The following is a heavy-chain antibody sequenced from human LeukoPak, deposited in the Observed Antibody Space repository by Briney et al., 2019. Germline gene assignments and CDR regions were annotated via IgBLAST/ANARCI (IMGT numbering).Heavy chain of an antibody. D-gene: IGHD2-21*02. J-gene: IGHJ4*02. CDR2: ISSSGTTI. V-gene: IGHV3-48*03. Sequence: GGSLRLSCAASGFTFSSYEMNWVRQAPGKGLEWVSYISSSGTTIYYADSVKGRFSISRDNAKNSLYLQMNSLRAEDTAVYFCAKVGGGDRYYFDYWGQGTLVTVSS. CDR3: AKVGGGDRYYFDY. CDR1: GFTFSSYE.